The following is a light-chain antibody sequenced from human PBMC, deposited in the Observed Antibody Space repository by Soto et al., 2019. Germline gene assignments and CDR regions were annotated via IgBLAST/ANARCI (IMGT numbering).Light chain of an antibody. CDR2: NVS. V-gene: IGKV3-15*01. J-gene: IGKJ3*01. CDR1: QMVRNF. Sequence: EIAMSQTPATLCVSLGERETPSRGGTQMVRNFLGWYQQQPGQAPRLLIYNVSTTATGIPDRISGSGSGTEFTLTISSLQSEDFAVYYCQQHNNWPPFTCGPGTKVDIK. CDR3: QQHNNWPPFT.